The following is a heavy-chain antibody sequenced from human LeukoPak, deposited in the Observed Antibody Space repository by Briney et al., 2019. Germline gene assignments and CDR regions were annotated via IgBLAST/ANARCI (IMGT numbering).Heavy chain of an antibody. CDR3: ARGSGYSSSWYGLDDY. CDR1: GFTFDDYT. D-gene: IGHD6-13*01. V-gene: IGHV3-43*01. Sequence: GGSLRLSCAASGFTFDDYTMHWVRQAPGKGLEWVSLISWDGGSTYYADSVKGRFTISRDNSKNSLYLQMNSLRSEDTAVYYCARGSGYSSSWYGLDDYWGQGTLVTVSS. CDR2: ISWDGGST. J-gene: IGHJ4*02.